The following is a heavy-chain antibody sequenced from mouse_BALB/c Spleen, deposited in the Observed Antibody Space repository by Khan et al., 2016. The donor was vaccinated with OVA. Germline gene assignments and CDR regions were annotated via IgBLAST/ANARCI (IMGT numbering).Heavy chain of an antibody. V-gene: IGHV1-26*01. Sequence: VQLKESGPDLVKPGASVKISCKASGYSFTAYYMNWVKLSHGKSLECIGRINPNTDNTNYNQKFKGQATLTVDTSSSTAYMELRSLTSEDSAVYFCARGCDFFAYGGQGTLVTVSA. CDR1: GYSFTAYY. J-gene: IGHJ3*01. CDR3: ARGCDFFAY. CDR2: INPNTDNT.